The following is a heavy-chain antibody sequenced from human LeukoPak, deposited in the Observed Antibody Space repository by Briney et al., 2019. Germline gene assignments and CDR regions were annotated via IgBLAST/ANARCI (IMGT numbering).Heavy chain of an antibody. CDR1: GGSISSGGYY. J-gene: IGHJ5*02. CDR2: IYYSGST. D-gene: IGHD6-13*01. Sequence: SETLSLTCTASGGSISSGGYYWSWIRQHPGKGLEWIGYIYYSGSTYYNPSLKSRVTISVDTSKNQFSLKLSSVTAADTAVYYCARGEALMGIAAAGNNWFDPWGQGTLVTVSS. CDR3: ARGEALMGIAAAGNNWFDP. V-gene: IGHV4-31*02.